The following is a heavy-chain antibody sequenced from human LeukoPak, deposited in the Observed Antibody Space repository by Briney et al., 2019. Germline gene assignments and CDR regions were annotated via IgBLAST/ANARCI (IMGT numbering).Heavy chain of an antibody. Sequence: GGSLRLSCAASGFTFDDYAMHWVRQAPGKGLEWVSGISWNSGSIGYADSVKGRFTISRDNAKNSLYLQMNSLRAEDAALYYCAKGWRELPHDAFDIGGQGTMVTVSS. CDR3: AKGWRELPHDAFDI. CDR2: ISWNSGSI. CDR1: GFTFDDYA. D-gene: IGHD1-26*01. J-gene: IGHJ3*02. V-gene: IGHV3-9*01.